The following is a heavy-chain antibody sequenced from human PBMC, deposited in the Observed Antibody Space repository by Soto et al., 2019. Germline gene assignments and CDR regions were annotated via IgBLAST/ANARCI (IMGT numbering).Heavy chain of an antibody. CDR1: GFTFSSYW. J-gene: IGHJ3*02. CDR2: IKQDGSEK. CDR3: AREGSGYDAGSLGSDAFDI. V-gene: IGHV3-7*01. D-gene: IGHD5-12*01. Sequence: GGSLRLSCAASGFTFSSYWMSWVRQAPGKGLEWVANIKQDGSEKYYVDSVKGRFTISRDNAKNSLYLQMNSLRAEDTAVYYCAREGSGYDAGSLGSDAFDIWGQGTMVTVSS.